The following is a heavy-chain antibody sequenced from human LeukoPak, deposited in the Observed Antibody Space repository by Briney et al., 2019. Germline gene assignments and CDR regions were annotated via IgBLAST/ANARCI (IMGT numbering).Heavy chain of an antibody. V-gene: IGHV4-39*01. Sequence: SETLSLTCSVSGDSVSRSDSYWDWIRQPPGKGLEWIGTIYYSGRTYYSPSLKSRVTMSVDPSNNQFFLNLRSVTAADTALYYCARRRYYDGSGYLEWGQGTLLSVSS. J-gene: IGHJ1*01. CDR3: ARRRYYDGSGYLE. D-gene: IGHD3-22*01. CDR2: IYYSGRT. CDR1: GDSVSRSDSY.